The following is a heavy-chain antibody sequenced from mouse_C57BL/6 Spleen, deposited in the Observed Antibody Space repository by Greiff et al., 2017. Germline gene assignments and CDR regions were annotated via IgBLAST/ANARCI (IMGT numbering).Heavy chain of an antibody. V-gene: IGHV1-81*01. Sequence: VQLQQSGAELARPGASVKLSCKASGYTFTSYGISWVKQRTGQGLEWIGEIYPRSGNTYYNEKFKGKATLTADKSSSTAYMELRSLTSEESAVYFCARSNYYGSSYGAMDYWGQGTSVTVSS. CDR2: IYPRSGNT. CDR1: GYTFTSYG. J-gene: IGHJ4*01. CDR3: ARSNYYGSSYGAMDY. D-gene: IGHD1-1*01.